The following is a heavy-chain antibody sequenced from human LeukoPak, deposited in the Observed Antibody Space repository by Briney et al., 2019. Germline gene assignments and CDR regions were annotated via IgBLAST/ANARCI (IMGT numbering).Heavy chain of an antibody. J-gene: IGHJ6*02. CDR3: ARDWAPDIVVVPAEIYYYYGMDV. D-gene: IGHD2-2*01. Sequence: AASVKVSCKASGYTFTSYGISWVRQAPGQGLEWMGWISAYNGNTNYAQKLQGRVTMTTDTSTSTAYMELRSLRSDDTAVYYCARDWAPDIVVVPAEIYYYYGMDVWGQGTTVTVPS. CDR1: GYTFTSYG. V-gene: IGHV1-18*01. CDR2: ISAYNGNT.